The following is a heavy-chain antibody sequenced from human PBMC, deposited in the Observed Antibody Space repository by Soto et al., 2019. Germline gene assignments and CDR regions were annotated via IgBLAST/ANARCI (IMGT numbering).Heavy chain of an antibody. V-gene: IGHV3-11*01. CDR3: ASHYDLWTGYLSPVDY. CDR2: IDTSSTKI. D-gene: IGHD3-3*01. Sequence: QVQLVESGGDLVKPGGSLRLSCAASGYTFSDYYLSWIRQAPGKGLEWISYIDTSSTKIYYADSVRGRFTISRDNGKNSLFLEMNNLRVEATAVYFCASHYDLWTGYLSPVDYWGRGTLVTVSS. J-gene: IGHJ4*02. CDR1: GYTFSDYY.